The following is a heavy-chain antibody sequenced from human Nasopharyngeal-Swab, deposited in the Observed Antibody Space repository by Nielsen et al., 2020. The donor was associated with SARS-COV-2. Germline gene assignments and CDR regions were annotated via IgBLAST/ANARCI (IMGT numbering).Heavy chain of an antibody. Sequence: GVLKISCAASGFTFSSYWMSWVRQAPGKGLEWVANIKQDGSEKYYVDSVKGRFTISRDNAKNSLYLQMNSLRAEDTTVYYCARGGWYFDFWGRGTLVTVSS. CDR1: GFTFSSYW. CDR3: ARGGWYFDF. V-gene: IGHV3-7*04. J-gene: IGHJ2*01. CDR2: IKQDGSEK.